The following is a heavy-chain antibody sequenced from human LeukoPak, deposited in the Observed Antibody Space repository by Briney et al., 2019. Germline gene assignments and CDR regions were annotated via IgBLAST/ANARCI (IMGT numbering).Heavy chain of an antibody. D-gene: IGHD5-12*01. J-gene: IGHJ4*02. V-gene: IGHV4-34*01. CDR1: GGSFSGYY. CDR3: ARGVVGDNPQMVATAYYYFDY. CDR2: INHSRST. Sequence: SETLSLTCAVYGGSFSGYYWSWIRQPPGKGLEWIGEINHSRSTNYNPSLKSRVTISVDTSKNQFSLKLSSVTAADTAVYYCARGVVGDNPQMVATAYYYFDYWGQGTLVTVSS.